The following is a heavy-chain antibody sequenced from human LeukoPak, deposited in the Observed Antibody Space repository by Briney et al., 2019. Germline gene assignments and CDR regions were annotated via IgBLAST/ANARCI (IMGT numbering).Heavy chain of an antibody. Sequence: ASVKVSCKASGGTFSSYAINWVRQATGQGLEWMGWMNPNSGNTGYAQKFQGRVTITRNTSISTAYMELSSLRSEDTAVYYCASAAVESDGFDYWGRGTLVTVSS. CDR2: MNPNSGNT. D-gene: IGHD3-3*01. J-gene: IGHJ4*02. V-gene: IGHV1-8*03. CDR3: ASAAVESDGFDY. CDR1: GGTFSSYA.